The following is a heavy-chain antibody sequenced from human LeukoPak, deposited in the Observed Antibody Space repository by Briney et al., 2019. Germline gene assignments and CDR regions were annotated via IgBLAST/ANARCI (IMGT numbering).Heavy chain of an antibody. J-gene: IGHJ4*02. CDR2: LTGYGGA. V-gene: IGHV3-23*01. CDR3: AKGSRSSWYKDYYFDY. D-gene: IGHD6-13*01. Sequence: GGSLRLSCEASGLSFTNYAMMWVRQAPGKGLQWISTLTGYGGAYYADSGEGRFIISRDISKNTMFLQMYSLRAEDTAVYYCAKGSRSSWYKDYYFDYWGQGTLVTVSS. CDR1: GLSFTNYA.